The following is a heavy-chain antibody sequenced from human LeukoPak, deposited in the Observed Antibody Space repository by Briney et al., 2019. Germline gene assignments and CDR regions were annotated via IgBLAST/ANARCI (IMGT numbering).Heavy chain of an antibody. D-gene: IGHD6-13*01. J-gene: IGHJ4*02. Sequence: ASVKVSCKASGYTFTDYYIHWVRQAPGQGLEWMGWINPNSGGTDFAEKFQGRVTMTRDTPISTAYMELKSLRSDDTAVYYCARQYSSSWPLYFWGQGTLVTVSS. CDR3: ARQYSSSWPLYF. CDR2: INPNSGGT. CDR1: GYTFTDYY. V-gene: IGHV1-2*02.